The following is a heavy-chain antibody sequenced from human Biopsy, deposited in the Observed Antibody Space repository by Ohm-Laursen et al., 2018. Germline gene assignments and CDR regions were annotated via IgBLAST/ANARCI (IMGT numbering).Heavy chain of an antibody. D-gene: IGHD3-9*01. Sequence: TLSLTCSVSGASVKTSGYFWAWIRQRPGKGLEWIGYISYNERTHYNPSLTSRLAISFDTSNNRISLQLRSVSVADTAVYYCVREPKTGPAEAWSFNLWGRAPRSLSP. CDR2: ISYNERT. CDR3: VREPKTGPAEAWSFNL. J-gene: IGHJ2*01. CDR1: GASVKTSGYF. V-gene: IGHV4-31*03.